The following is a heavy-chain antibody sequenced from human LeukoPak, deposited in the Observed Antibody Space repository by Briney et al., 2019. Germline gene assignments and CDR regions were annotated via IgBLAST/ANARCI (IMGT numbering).Heavy chain of an antibody. CDR1: GGTFSSYA. CDR2: IIPIFGTA. J-gene: IGHJ6*02. Sequence: GASVKVSCKASGGTFSSYAISWVRQAPGQGLEWMGGIIPIFGTANYAQKFQGRVTITADESTSTAYMELSSLRSEDTAVYYCARDLSDVLVSGRTYYYYYGMDVWGQGTTVTVSS. CDR3: ARDLSDVLVSGRTYYYYYGMDV. V-gene: IGHV1-69*13. D-gene: IGHD1-26*01.